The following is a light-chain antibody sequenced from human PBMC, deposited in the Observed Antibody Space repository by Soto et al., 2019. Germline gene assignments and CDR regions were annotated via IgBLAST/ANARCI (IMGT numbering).Light chain of an antibody. CDR1: QSVYKNF. CDR3: XXYGSSPPT. CDR2: GAS. V-gene: IGKV3-20*01. Sequence: EIVLTQSPGTLSLSPGERATLSCRASQSVYKNFLAWYQQKPGQAPRLLINGASNRATGIPDRFSGSGSGTDFSLTIDRLEPXDFXXXXXXXYGSSPPTFGGGTKVAIK. J-gene: IGKJ4*01.